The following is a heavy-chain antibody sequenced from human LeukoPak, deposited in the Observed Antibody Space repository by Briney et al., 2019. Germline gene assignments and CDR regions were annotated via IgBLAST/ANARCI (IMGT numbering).Heavy chain of an antibody. D-gene: IGHD2-2*01. V-gene: IGHV1-18*01. CDR3: ARDLVDIGVVPAASPNWFDP. CDR2: ISAYNGNT. Sequence: ASVKASCKASGYTFNSYGISWVRQAPGQGLEWMGWISAYNGNTKYAQKFQGRVTMTTDTSTTTAYMELRSLRSDDTAVYYCARDLVDIGVVPAASPNWFDPWGQGTLVTVSS. J-gene: IGHJ5*02. CDR1: GYTFNSYG.